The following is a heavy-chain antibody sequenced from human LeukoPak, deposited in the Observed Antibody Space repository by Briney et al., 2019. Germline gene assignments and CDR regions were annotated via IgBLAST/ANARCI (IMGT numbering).Heavy chain of an antibody. D-gene: IGHD3-22*01. J-gene: IGHJ4*02. V-gene: IGHV3-48*04. CDR1: RFTFSGYS. CDR2: ISSSGSTI. CDR3: ARTYYYDSSDPFFDY. Sequence: PGGSLRLSCAASRFTFSGYSMNWIRQAPGKGLEWVSYISSSGSTIYYADSVKGRFTISRDNAKNSLYLQMNSLRAEDTAVYYCARTYYYDSSDPFFDYWGQGTLVTVSS.